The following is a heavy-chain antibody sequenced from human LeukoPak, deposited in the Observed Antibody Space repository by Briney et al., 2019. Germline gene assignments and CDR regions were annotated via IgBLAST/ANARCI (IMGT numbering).Heavy chain of an antibody. J-gene: IGHJ4*02. D-gene: IGHD1-26*01. CDR1: GGSISSYY. CDR3: ASSSLWGATLDY. CDR2: IYYSGST. V-gene: IGHV4-59*01. Sequence: SETLSLTCTVSGGSISSYYWSWIRQPPGKGLECIGYIYYSGSTNYNPSLKSRVTISVDTSKNQFSLKLRSVTAADTAVYYCASSSLWGATLDYWGQGTLVTVSS.